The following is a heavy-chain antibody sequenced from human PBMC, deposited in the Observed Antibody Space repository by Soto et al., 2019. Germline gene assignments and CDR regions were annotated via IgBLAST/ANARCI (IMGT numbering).Heavy chain of an antibody. CDR3: ARDWVYCSGGSCYPRGWFDP. CDR2: IYYSGST. J-gene: IGHJ5*02. CDR1: GGSISSYY. D-gene: IGHD2-15*01. Sequence: TSETLSLTSTVSGGSISSYYGSWIRQPPGKGLEWIGYIYYSGSTNYNPSLKSRVTISVDTSKNQFSLKLSSVTAADTAVYYCARDWVYCSGGSCYPRGWFDPWGQGTLVTVSS. V-gene: IGHV4-59*01.